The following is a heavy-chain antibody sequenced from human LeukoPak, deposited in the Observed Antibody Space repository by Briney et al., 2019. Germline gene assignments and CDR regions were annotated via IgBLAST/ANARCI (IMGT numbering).Heavy chain of an antibody. D-gene: IGHD3-10*01. CDR2: IYYSGST. V-gene: IGHV4-39*01. CDR3: ARIQYGSGSYLPYYYYYMDV. J-gene: IGHJ6*03. CDR1: GGSISSSSYY. Sequence: SETLSLTCTVSGGSISSSSYYWGWIRQPPGKGLEWIGSIYYSGSTYYNPSLKSRVTISVDTSKNQFSLKLSSVTAADTAVYYCARIQYGSGSYLPYYYYYMDVWGKGTTVTISS.